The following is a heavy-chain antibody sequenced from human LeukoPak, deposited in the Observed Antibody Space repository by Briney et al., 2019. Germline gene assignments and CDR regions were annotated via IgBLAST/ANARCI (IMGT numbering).Heavy chain of an antibody. CDR2: TRNKANSYTT. J-gene: IGHJ4*02. V-gene: IGHV3-72*01. Sequence: GGSLRLSCAASGFTFSDHYMDWVRQAPGKGLEWVGRTRNKANSYTTEYAASVKGRFTISRDDSKNSLYLQMNSLKTEDTAVYYCARRRSDSSDGDGYWGQGALVTVSS. D-gene: IGHD3-22*01. CDR3: ARRRSDSSDGDGY. CDR1: GFTFSDHY.